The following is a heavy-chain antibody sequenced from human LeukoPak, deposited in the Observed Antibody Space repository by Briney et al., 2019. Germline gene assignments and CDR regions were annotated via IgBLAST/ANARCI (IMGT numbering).Heavy chain of an antibody. V-gene: IGHV5-51*01. CDR1: GSSFTSYW. CDR2: IYPGDYDT. D-gene: IGHD3-10*02. J-gene: IGHJ4*02. CDR3: AIFLRGVFGELLGHFDY. Sequence: GAALEISLEGAGSSFTSYWIGGGRALAGKGGGWVGIIYPGDYDTRDSTYLEGEVTISAEKSISTAYLQWSSLKASDTAMYYCAIFLRGVFGELLGHFDYWGQGTLVTVSS.